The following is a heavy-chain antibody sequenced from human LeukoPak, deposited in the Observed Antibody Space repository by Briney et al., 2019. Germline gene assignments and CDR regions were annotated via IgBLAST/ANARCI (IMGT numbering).Heavy chain of an antibody. CDR2: IGYDGSNK. V-gene: IGHV3-30*18. J-gene: IGHJ4*02. CDR3: AKEIYYDSSAFFDY. Sequence: QPGRSLRLSCAASGFSFSSYGIHWVRQAPGKGLEWVAVIGYDGSNKYYADSVKGRFTISRDNSKNTLCLQMNSLRTEDTAVYFCAKEIYYDSSAFFDYWGQGTLVTVSA. D-gene: IGHD3-22*01. CDR1: GFSFSSYG.